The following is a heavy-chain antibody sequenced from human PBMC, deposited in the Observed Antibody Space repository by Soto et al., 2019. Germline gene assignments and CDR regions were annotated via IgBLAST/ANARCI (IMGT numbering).Heavy chain of an antibody. CDR1: GGSFIGYY. D-gene: IGHD3-22*01. Sequence: SETLSLTCAVHGGSFIGYYCIFIRQPPFKGREWIGDINQVGSTNFNPSLESRLTISVDTSKKEYSLKLTSVTAADTAVYFCARGPHYYESSGQSPSDYWGQGTLVTVSS. J-gene: IGHJ4*02. CDR2: INQVGST. CDR3: ARGPHYYESSGQSPSDY. V-gene: IGHV4-34*01.